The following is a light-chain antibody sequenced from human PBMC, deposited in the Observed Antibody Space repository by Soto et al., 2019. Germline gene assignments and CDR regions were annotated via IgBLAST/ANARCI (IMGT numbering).Light chain of an antibody. J-gene: IGKJ3*01. CDR2: GAS. CDR1: QSVSSN. Sequence: IVMTQSPATLSVSTARRATLSRRASQSVSSNLAWYQQKPGQAPRLIIYGASTRATGIPARFSGSGCGTDFTLTITSLEPEDFAVYYCQQRAIWRGVTFGPGTKVDIK. CDR3: QQRAIWRGVT. V-gene: IGKV3-15*01.